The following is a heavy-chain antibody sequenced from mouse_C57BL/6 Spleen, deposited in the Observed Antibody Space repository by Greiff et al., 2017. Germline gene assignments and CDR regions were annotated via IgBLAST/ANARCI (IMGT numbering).Heavy chain of an antibody. CDR2: IHPSDSDT. Sequence: QVHVKQPGAELVKPGASVKVSCKASGYTFTSYWMHWVKQRPGQGLEWIGRIHPSDSDTNYNQKFKGKATLTVDKSSSTAYMQLSSLTSEDSAVYYCAMGGNYVPWFAYWGQGTLVTVSA. V-gene: IGHV1-74*01. CDR1: GYTFTSYW. CDR3: AMGGNYVPWFAY. D-gene: IGHD2-1*01. J-gene: IGHJ3*01.